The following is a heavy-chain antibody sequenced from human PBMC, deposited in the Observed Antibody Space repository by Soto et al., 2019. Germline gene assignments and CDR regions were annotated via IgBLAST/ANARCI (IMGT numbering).Heavy chain of an antibody. J-gene: IGHJ4*02. Sequence: QVQLHQWGAGLLKPSETLSLTCAVYGGSFTTYYWSWIRQSPGKGLERIGEINHSGFTNYNPSLESRVTTSVDTSKNQFSLKLRSVTAADTAIYYCARRYCSDSYCSYFDYWGRGTLVSVSS. V-gene: IGHV4-34*01. CDR1: GGSFTTYY. D-gene: IGHD2-15*01. CDR2: INHSGFT. CDR3: ARRYCSDSYCSYFDY.